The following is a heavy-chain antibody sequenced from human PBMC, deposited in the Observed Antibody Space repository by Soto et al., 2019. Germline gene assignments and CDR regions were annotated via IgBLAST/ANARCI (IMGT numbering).Heavy chain of an antibody. J-gene: IGHJ4*02. V-gene: IGHV4-4*07. CDR1: RGSMYGFY. Sequence: QVQLQESGPGLVKPSETLSLNCTVSRGSMYGFYWSWFRQSAGKGLEWIGRIYTSGATSYHPSLKSRASMSVSDSKTQFYLRLTPVPAADTAVYYCARANRTFRGDGAFDSWGQGTLVTVSS. D-gene: IGHD3-10*01. CDR2: IYTSGAT. CDR3: ARANRTFRGDGAFDS.